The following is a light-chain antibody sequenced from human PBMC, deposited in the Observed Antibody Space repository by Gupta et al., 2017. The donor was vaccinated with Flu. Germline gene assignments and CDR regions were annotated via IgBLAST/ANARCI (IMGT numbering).Light chain of an antibody. Sequence: EIVMTQSPLSLPVPPGEPASISCRSSQSLLHSNGYNYLDWYLQKPGQSPQLLIYLGSNRASGVPDRFSGSGSGTDFTLNISSVEAEDVGVYYCMQALQTPFTFGPGTKVDIK. CDR1: QSLLHSNGYNY. CDR2: LGS. V-gene: IGKV2-28*01. J-gene: IGKJ3*01. CDR3: MQALQTPFT.